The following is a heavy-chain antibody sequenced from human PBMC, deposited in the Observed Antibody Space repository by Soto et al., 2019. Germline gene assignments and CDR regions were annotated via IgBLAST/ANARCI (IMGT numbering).Heavy chain of an antibody. V-gene: IGHV3-30*18. CDR1: GFPFGEFG. J-gene: IGHJ5*02. D-gene: IGHD5-18*01. CDR2: ISHDGSDK. Sequence: GGSLRLSCAASGFPFGEFGMHWLRQAPGKGLEWVAVISHDGSDKFYADSAKARFTISRDNSKNTLYLQMSGLRGEDTAVYYCAKGETAMVFSPWFDPWGQGTLVTVSS. CDR3: AKGETAMVFSPWFDP.